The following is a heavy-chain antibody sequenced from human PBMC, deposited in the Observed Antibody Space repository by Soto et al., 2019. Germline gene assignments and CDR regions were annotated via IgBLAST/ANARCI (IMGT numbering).Heavy chain of an antibody. J-gene: IGHJ4*02. Sequence: PGGSLRLSCAASGFTFRDYVMSWVRQAPGRGLEWVSTITGSGYSTFYVDSVRGRFTIPRDSSKNMLYLQMNSLRADDTAVYYCARRVEAGTAYYFDSWGQGTLVTVSS. CDR3: ARRVEAGTAYYFDS. D-gene: IGHD6-13*01. CDR2: ITGSGYST. V-gene: IGHV3-23*01. CDR1: GFTFRDYV.